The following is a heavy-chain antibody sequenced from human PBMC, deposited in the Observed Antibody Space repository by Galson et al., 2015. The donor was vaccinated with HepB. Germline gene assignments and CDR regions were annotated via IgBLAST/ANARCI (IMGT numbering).Heavy chain of an antibody. Sequence: LRLSCAASGFTFSSYGMHWVRQAPGKGLEWVAVISYDGSNKYYADSVKGRFTISRDNSKNTLYLQMNSLRAEDTAVYYCAKAGPRWELHAAFDIWGQGTMVTVSS. CDR2: ISYDGSNK. CDR1: GFTFSSYG. V-gene: IGHV3-30*18. D-gene: IGHD1-26*01. J-gene: IGHJ3*02. CDR3: AKAGPRWELHAAFDI.